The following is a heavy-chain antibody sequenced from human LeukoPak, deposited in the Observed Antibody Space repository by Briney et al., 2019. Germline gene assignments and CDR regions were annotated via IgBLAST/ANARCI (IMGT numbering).Heavy chain of an antibody. D-gene: IGHD3-10*01. V-gene: IGHV1-69*13. J-gene: IGHJ4*02. CDR2: IIPIFGTG. CDR3: ARGVRGSGTYWGNYFDF. CDR1: GGTFNKDV. Sequence: EASVKVSCKASGGTFNKDVIITWVRQAPGQGLEWMGGIIPIFGTGNYAQKFQDTVTFTADESTNTAYMQLSSLRSEDTAVYYCARGVRGSGTYWGNYFDFWGQGTLVTVSS.